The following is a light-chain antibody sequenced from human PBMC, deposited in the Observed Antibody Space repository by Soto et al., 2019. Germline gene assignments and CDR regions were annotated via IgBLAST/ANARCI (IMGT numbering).Light chain of an antibody. V-gene: IGLV2-8*01. Sequence: QSALTQSPSASGSPGQSVTISCTGTSIDIGGYNSVSWYQQHPGKAPEVMIYDVTKRPSGVPDRFSGSKSGNTASLTVSALQAEDEADYYCSSYTDTKTLVFGTGTKLTV. J-gene: IGLJ1*01. CDR1: SIDIGGYNS. CDR2: DVT. CDR3: SSYTDTKTLV.